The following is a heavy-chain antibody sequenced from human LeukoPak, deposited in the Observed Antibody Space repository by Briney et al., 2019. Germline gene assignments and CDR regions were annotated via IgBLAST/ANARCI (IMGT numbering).Heavy chain of an antibody. CDR3: ARFGDTATVLKKSYFDY. Sequence: ASVKVSCKASGGTFSSYAISWVRQAPGQGLEWMGGIIPIFGTANYAQKFQGRVTITADESTSTAYMELSSLRSEDTAVYYCARFGDTATVLKKSYFDYWGQGTLVTVSS. CDR1: GGTFSSYA. D-gene: IGHD5-18*01. J-gene: IGHJ4*02. V-gene: IGHV1-69*13. CDR2: IIPIFGTA.